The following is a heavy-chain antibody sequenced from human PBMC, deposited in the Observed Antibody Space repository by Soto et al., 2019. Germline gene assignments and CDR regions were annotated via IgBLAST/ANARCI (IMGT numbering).Heavy chain of an antibody. CDR2: IWYDGSNK. CDR1: GFTFSSYG. Sequence: GGSLRLSCAASGFTFSSYGMHWVRQAPGKGLEWVAVIWYDGSNKYYADSVKGRFTISRDNSKNTLYLQMNSLRAEDTAVYYCARDSGVMITFGGVDYWGQGTLVTVSS. J-gene: IGHJ4*02. D-gene: IGHD3-16*01. V-gene: IGHV3-33*01. CDR3: ARDSGVMITFGGVDY.